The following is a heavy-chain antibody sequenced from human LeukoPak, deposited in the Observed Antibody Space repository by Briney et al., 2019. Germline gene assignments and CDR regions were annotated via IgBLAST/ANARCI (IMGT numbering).Heavy chain of an antibody. CDR3: VRDGGVSGYDLLDY. D-gene: IGHD5-12*01. V-gene: IGHV3-7*01. Sequence: GGSLRLSCAASGFTFSNYWMTWVRQAPGKGLEWVAHINQNGREEHYMDSAKARFTISRDNAKNSLSLQMNSLRAEDTAVYYCVRDGGVSGYDLLDYWGQEALVTVSS. CDR1: GFTFSNYW. CDR2: INQNGREE. J-gene: IGHJ4*02.